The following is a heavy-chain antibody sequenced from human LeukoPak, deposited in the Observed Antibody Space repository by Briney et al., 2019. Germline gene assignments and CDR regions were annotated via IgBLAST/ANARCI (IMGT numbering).Heavy chain of an antibody. V-gene: IGHV1-2*02. CDR2: INPNSGGT. D-gene: IGHD3-10*01. CDR3: ARDYELGTPGSAYEFFDY. CDR1: GYIFTDHF. Sequence: ASVKVSCKASGYIFTDHFMQWVRQAPGHGLEWMGWINPNSGGTSYAQKFKGRVTMTRDTSISTVYMELSSLGSDDTTVYYCARDYELGTPGSAYEFFDYWGQGTLVTVSS. J-gene: IGHJ4*02.